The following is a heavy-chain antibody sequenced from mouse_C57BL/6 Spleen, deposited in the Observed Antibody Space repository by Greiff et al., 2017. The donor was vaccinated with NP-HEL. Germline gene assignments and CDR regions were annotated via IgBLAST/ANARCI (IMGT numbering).Heavy chain of an antibody. CDR2: IDPSDSYT. J-gene: IGHJ2*01. CDR3: ARGNWDKGYFDY. CDR1: GYTFTSYW. V-gene: IGHV1-59*01. Sequence: QVQLQQPGAELVRPGTSVKLSCKASGYTFTSYWMHWVKQRPGQGLEWIGVIDPSDSYTNYNQKFKGKATLTVDTSSSTAYMQLSSLTSEDSAVYYCARGNWDKGYFDYWGQGTTLTVSS. D-gene: IGHD4-1*01.